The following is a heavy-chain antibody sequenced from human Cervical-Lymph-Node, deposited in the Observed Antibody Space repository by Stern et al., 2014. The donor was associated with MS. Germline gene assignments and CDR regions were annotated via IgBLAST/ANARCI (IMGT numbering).Heavy chain of an antibody. CDR1: GFTFDDYA. CDR2: ISWNSNRT. D-gene: IGHD1-26*01. CDR3: AKDRVGLLFWDFQH. V-gene: IGHV3-9*01. J-gene: IGHJ1*01. Sequence: EVQLVESGGGLVQPGGSLRLSCAASGFTFDDYALHWVRQVPGKGLEWVSGISWNSNRTRYADSVKGRFIISRDNAKNFVYLQMNSLTADDTALYYCAKDRVGLLFWDFQHWGQGSLVTVSA.